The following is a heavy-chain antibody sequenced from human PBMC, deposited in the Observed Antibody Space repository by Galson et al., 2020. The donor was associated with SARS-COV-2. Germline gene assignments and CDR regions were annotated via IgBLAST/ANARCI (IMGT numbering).Heavy chain of an antibody. J-gene: IGHJ4*02. D-gene: IGHD6-13*01. V-gene: IGHV3-30*03. CDR2: ISYDGSNK. Sequence: GESLKISCAASGFTFSSYCMHWVRQAPGKGLEWVAVISYDGSNKYYADSVKGRFTISRDNSKNTLYLQMNSLRAEDTAVYYCARDRSSWYLDYWGKGTLVTVSS. CDR3: ARDRSSWYLDY. CDR1: GFTFSSYC.